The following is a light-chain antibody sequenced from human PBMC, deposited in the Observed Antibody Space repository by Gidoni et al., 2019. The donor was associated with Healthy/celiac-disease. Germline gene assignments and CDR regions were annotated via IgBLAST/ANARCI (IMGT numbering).Light chain of an antibody. CDR3: QQYGSSPYT. CDR1: QSVSSSY. Sequence: IVLTQSPGTLSLSPGERATLSCRASQSVSSSYLAGYQQKPGQAPRLLIYGASSRATGIPDRFSGSGSGTDFTLTISRLEPEDFAVYYCQQYGSSPYTFGQGTKLEIK. V-gene: IGKV3-20*01. J-gene: IGKJ2*01. CDR2: GAS.